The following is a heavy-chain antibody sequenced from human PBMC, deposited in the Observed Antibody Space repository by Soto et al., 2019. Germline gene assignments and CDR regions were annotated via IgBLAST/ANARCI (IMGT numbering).Heavy chain of an antibody. V-gene: IGHV1-69*01. CDR1: GGTFSTFG. CDR3: ARNGPIDAGDKSYYDF. CDR2: IIPFFGTA. J-gene: IGHJ4*02. D-gene: IGHD4-17*01. Sequence: QVQLVQSGAEVKKTGSSVKVSCKTSGGTFSTFGISWVRQAPGQGLEWMGGIIPFFGTAEYSQKFEDRITLSPDESPNPVYIDLRILTSEDTAIYYCARNGPIDAGDKSYYDFWGQGALVTVSS.